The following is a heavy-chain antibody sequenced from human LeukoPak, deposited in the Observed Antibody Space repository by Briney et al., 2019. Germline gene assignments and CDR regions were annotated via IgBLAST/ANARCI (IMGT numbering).Heavy chain of an antibody. Sequence: GGSLRLSCAASGFTFSSYWMHWVRQAPGKGLVWVSRINTDGSSTSYADSVKGRFTISRDNAKNTLYLQMNSLRAEDTAVYYCARDGDYDFWSGYIDYWGQGTLATVSS. J-gene: IGHJ4*02. CDR3: ARDGDYDFWSGYIDY. CDR2: INTDGSST. V-gene: IGHV3-74*01. CDR1: GFTFSSYW. D-gene: IGHD3-3*01.